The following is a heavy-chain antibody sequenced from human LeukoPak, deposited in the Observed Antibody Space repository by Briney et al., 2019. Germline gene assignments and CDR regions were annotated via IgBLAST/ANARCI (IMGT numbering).Heavy chain of an antibody. V-gene: IGHV4-39*01. CDR3: ARQAYYYDGSGYYSYFDY. D-gene: IGHD3-22*01. CDR1: GGSIGSSSYY. CDR2: IYYSGST. J-gene: IGHJ4*02. Sequence: SETLSLTCTVSGGSIGSSSYYWGWIRQPPGKGLEWIGSIYYSGSTYYKPSLKSRVTISVDTSKNQFSLKLSSVTAADTAVYYCARQAYYYDGSGYYSYFDYWGQGTLVTVSS.